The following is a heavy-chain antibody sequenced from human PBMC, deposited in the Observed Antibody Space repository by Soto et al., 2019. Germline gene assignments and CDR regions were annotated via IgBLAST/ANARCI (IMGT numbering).Heavy chain of an antibody. CDR1: GFTFSDYY. CDR2: ISSSGSTI. J-gene: IGHJ3*02. CDR3: ARPFDIVVVVGAFDI. V-gene: IGHV3-11*01. D-gene: IGHD2-15*01. Sequence: GESLKISCAASGFTFSDYYMSWIRQAPGKGLEWVSYISSSGSTIYYADSVKGRFTISRDNAKNSLYLQMNSLRAEDTAVYYCARPFDIVVVVGAFDIWGQGTMVTVSS.